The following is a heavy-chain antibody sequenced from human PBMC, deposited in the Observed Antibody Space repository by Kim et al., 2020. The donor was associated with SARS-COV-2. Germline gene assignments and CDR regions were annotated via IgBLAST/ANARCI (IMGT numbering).Heavy chain of an antibody. J-gene: IGHJ6*02. CDR2: IKQDGSEK. CDR3: ARSGYCSSTSCYPLRYYYGMDV. V-gene: IGHV3-7*01. D-gene: IGHD2-2*01. Sequence: GGSLRLSCAASGFTFSSYWMSWVRQAPGKGLEWVANIKQDGSEKYYVDSVKGRFTISRDNAKNSLYLQMNSLRAEDTAVYYCARSGYCSSTSCYPLRYYYGMDVWGQGTTVTVSS. CDR1: GFTFSSYW.